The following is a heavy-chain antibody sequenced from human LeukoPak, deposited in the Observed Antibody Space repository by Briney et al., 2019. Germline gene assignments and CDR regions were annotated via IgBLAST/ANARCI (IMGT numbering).Heavy chain of an antibody. J-gene: IGHJ4*02. Sequence: ASVKDSCKASGNTFIGYWIHWVRQDPGQGLEWMGAINPRGDATIGAQKFQGRVTTTRDTSTSTVYIELSSLRSEDTAVYYCAREGQQLKHFDYWGQGTLVTVSS. CDR1: GNTFIGYW. V-gene: IGHV1-46*01. D-gene: IGHD1-1*01. CDR2: INPRGDAT. CDR3: AREGQQLKHFDY.